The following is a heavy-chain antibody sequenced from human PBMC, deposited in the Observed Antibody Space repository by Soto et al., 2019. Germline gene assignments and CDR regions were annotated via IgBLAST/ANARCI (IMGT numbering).Heavy chain of an antibody. CDR3: VRLIGNSWLDF. D-gene: IGHD1-26*01. Sequence: SETLSLTCAVSGVSISSSNWWSWVRQPPGKGLEWIGEIYHSGSTNYNPSLKSRITINPDTSKNQFSLHLNSVTPEDAAVYYCVRLIGNSWLDFWGQGTLVTVSS. CDR2: IYHSGST. CDR1: GVSISSSNW. J-gene: IGHJ5*01. V-gene: IGHV4-4*02.